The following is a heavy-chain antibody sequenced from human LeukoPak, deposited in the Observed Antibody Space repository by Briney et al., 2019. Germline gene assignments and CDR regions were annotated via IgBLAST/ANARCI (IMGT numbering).Heavy chain of an antibody. J-gene: IGHJ3*02. CDR2: IYYSGST. V-gene: IGHV4-39*01. CDR3: VVVVPAARGAFDI. D-gene: IGHD2-2*01. CDR1: GGSISSSSYY. Sequence: SEALSLTCTVSGGSISSSSYYWGWIRQPPGKGLEWIGSIYYSGSTYYNPSLKSRVTISVDTSKNQFSLKLSSVTAADTAVYYCVVVVPAARGAFDIWGQGTMVTVSS.